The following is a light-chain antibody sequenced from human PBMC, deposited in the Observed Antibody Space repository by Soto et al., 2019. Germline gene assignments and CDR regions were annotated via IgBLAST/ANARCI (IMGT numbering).Light chain of an antibody. CDR3: CSYAGSYTFYV. CDR1: TGDVGGYNY. Sequence: QSVLTQPRSVSGSLEQSVTISCTGTTGDVGGYNYVSWYQQYPAKAPKLMIYDVSQRPSGVPDRFSGSKSGNTASLTISGLQAEDEADYYCCSYAGSYTFYVFGTGTKLTVL. CDR2: DVS. V-gene: IGLV2-11*01. J-gene: IGLJ1*01.